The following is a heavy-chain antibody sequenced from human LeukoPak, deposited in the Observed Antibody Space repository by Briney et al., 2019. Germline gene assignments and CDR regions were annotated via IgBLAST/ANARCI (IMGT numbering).Heavy chain of an antibody. D-gene: IGHD5-18*01. Sequence: ASVKVSCKASGGTFSSYAISWVRQAPGQGLERMGGIIPIFGTANYAQKFQGRVTITADKSTSTAYMELSSLRSEDTAVYYCARVADSYGPSALDYWGQGTLVTVSS. J-gene: IGHJ4*02. CDR1: GGTFSSYA. CDR3: ARVADSYGPSALDY. CDR2: IIPIFGTA. V-gene: IGHV1-69*06.